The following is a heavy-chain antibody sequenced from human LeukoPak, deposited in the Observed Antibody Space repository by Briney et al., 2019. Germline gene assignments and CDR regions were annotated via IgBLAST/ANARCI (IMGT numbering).Heavy chain of an antibody. V-gene: IGHV4-59*01. CDR1: GGSISNYY. D-gene: IGHD6-19*01. CDR3: ARATDSNGWLFDY. CDR2: INYSGST. J-gene: IGHJ4*02. Sequence: SETLSLTCTVSGGSISNYYWSWIRQPPGKGLEWIGYINYSGSTNYNPSLKSRVTISVDTSRNQLSLKLTSVTAADTAVYYCARATDSNGWLFDYWGQGTLVTVSS.